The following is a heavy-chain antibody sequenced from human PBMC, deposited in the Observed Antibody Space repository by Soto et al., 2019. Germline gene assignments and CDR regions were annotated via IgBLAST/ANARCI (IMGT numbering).Heavy chain of an antibody. CDR1: GGTFSSYS. CDR2: IIPILGIA. Sequence: QVQLVQSGAEVKKPGSSVKVSCKASGGTFSSYSISWVRQAPGQGLEWMGRIIPILGIANYAQKLQGRVTITADKSTSTAYRELSSLRSEDTAVYYCARGAAGIAVAGPSYYFDYWGQGTLVTVSS. CDR3: ARGAAGIAVAGPSYYFDY. D-gene: IGHD6-19*01. V-gene: IGHV1-69*02. J-gene: IGHJ4*02.